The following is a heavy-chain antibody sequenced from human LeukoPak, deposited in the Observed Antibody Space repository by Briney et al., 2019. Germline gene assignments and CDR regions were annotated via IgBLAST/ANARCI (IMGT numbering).Heavy chain of an antibody. CDR1: GGSISSYY. CDR2: IHYSGST. D-gene: IGHD4-17*01. J-gene: IGHJ3*02. CDR3: AGDYGDYRLDAFDI. V-gene: IGHV4-59*08. Sequence: SETLSLTCTVSGGSISSYYWSWIRQPPGKGLEWIGYIHYSGSTNNNPSLKSRVTISVDTSKNQFSLKLSSVTAADTAVYYCAGDYGDYRLDAFDIWGQGTMVTVSS.